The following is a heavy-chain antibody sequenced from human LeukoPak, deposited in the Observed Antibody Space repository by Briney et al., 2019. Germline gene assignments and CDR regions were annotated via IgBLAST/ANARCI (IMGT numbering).Heavy chain of an antibody. V-gene: IGHV4-59*01. CDR1: GGSISSYY. CDR2: IYYSGST. Sequence: SETLSLTCTVSGGSISSYYWSWIWQPPGKGLEWIGYIYYSGSTNYNPSLKSRVTISVDTSKNQFSLKLSSVTAADTAVYYCARVGWQVAAAGTSPEWFDPWGQGTLVTVSS. J-gene: IGHJ5*02. CDR3: ARVGWQVAAAGTSPEWFDP. D-gene: IGHD6-13*01.